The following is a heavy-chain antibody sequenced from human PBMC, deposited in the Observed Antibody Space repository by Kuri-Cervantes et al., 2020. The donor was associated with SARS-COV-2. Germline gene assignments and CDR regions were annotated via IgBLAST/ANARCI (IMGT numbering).Heavy chain of an antibody. Sequence: ETLSLTCAASGFTFSSYGMHWVRQAPGKGLVWISCINSDGSSTSYADSVKGRFTISRDNAKNTLYLQMNSLRAEDTAVYYCARDRGDALDIWGQGTMVTVSS. CDR2: INSDGSST. CDR1: GFTFSSYG. V-gene: IGHV3-74*01. J-gene: IGHJ3*02. CDR3: ARDRGDALDI.